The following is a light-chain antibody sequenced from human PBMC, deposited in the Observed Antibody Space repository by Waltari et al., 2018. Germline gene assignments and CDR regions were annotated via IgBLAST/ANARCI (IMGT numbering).Light chain of an antibody. J-gene: IGLJ3*02. CDR3: GTWDTSLTVWV. V-gene: IGLV1-51*01. CDR2: NND. Sequence: QSVLTQPPSVSAAPGQTVTISCSGSSSNIGSNSVSWYYHLPGTAPKLLIYNNDKRPSGIPYRFSGSKSGTSASLGITGLQTGDEADYYCGTWDTSLTVWVLGGGTKVIVL. CDR1: SSNIGSNS.